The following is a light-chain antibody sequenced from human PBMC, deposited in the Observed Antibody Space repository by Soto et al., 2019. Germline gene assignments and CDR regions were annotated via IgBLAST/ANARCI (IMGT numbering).Light chain of an antibody. CDR2: LNSDGSH. V-gene: IGLV4-69*01. CDR1: SGHSSYA. Sequence: QAVVTQSPSASASLGASVKLTCTLSSGHSSYAIAWHQQQPEKGPRYLMKLNSDGSHSEGDGIPDRFSGSSSGAERYLTISSLQSEDEADYYCQTWGTGPFVFGTGTKLTVL. J-gene: IGLJ1*01. CDR3: QTWGTGPFV.